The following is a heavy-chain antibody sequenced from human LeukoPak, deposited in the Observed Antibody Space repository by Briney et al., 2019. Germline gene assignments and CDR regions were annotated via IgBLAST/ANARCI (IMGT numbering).Heavy chain of an antibody. CDR3: ARVTPRTAMVTGPFDY. CDR2: IYYSGST. J-gene: IGHJ4*02. V-gene: IGHV4-59*01. CDR1: GGSISSYY. Sequence: SETLSLTCTVSGGSISSYYWSWIRQPPGKGLEWIGYIYYSGSTNYNPSLKSQVTISVDTSKNQFSLKLSSVTAADTAVYYCARVTPRTAMVTGPFDYWGQRTLVTVSS. D-gene: IGHD5-18*01.